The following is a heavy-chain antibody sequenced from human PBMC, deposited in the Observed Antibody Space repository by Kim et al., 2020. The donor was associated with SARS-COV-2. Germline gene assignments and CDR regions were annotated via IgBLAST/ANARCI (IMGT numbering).Heavy chain of an antibody. D-gene: IGHD2-2*01. J-gene: IGHJ5*02. CDR3: ARWADTSSHASYNYFDP. V-gene: IGHV3-21*01. Sequence: GGSLRLSCAASGFTFSTYGISWVRQAPGKGLEWVSSISSTSSSIYYADSVKGRFTISRDNAENSLYLQMNSLRVEDTAVYYCARWADTSSHASYNYFDPWGQGTLVTVSS. CDR2: ISSTSSSI. CDR1: GFTFSTYG.